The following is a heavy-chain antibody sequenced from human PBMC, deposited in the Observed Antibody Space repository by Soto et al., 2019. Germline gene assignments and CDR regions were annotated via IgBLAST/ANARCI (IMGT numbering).Heavy chain of an antibody. CDR1: GFTFDDYT. V-gene: IGHV3-43*01. D-gene: IGHD6-19*01. CDR2: ISWDGGST. J-gene: IGHJ4*02. CDR3: AKDFAEDLGSSGWYAD. Sequence: EVQLVESGGVVVQPGGSLRLSCAASGFTFDDYTMNWVRQAPGKGLEWVSLISWDGGSTYYADSVKGRFTISRDNSKNSLYLQMNSLRTEDTALYYCAKDFAEDLGSSGWYADWGQGTLVTVSS.